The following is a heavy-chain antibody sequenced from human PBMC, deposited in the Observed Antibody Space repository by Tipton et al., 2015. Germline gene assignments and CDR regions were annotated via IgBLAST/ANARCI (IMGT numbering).Heavy chain of an antibody. Sequence: QLVQSGAEVKKPGESLRISCKASGYTFTNYWIGWVRQMPRKGLEWMGIIYPGDSDARVSPSFQGQVTISADKSISTAYLQWSSLRASDSAMFYCARQRDDYFDLWGQGTLVTVSA. J-gene: IGHJ4*02. CDR1: GYTFTNYW. CDR2: IYPGDSDA. CDR3: ARQRDDYFDL. D-gene: IGHD2-21*02. V-gene: IGHV5-51*01.